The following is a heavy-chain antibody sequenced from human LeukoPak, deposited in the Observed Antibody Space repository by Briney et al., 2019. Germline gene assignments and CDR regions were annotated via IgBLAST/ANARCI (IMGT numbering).Heavy chain of an antibody. D-gene: IGHD4/OR15-4a*01. V-gene: IGHV4-30-4*08. Sequence: SETLSLTCTVSGGSISSGDYYWSWIRQPPGKGLEWIGYIYYSGSTYYNPSLMSRVTISVDTSKNQFSLKLSSVTAADTAVYYCARASDALNWYFDLWGRGTLVTVSS. CDR1: GGSISSGDYY. CDR2: IYYSGST. J-gene: IGHJ2*01. CDR3: ARASDALNWYFDL.